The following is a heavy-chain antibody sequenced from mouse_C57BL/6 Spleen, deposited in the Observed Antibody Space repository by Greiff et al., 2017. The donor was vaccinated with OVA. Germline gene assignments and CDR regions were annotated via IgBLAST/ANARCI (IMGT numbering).Heavy chain of an antibody. CDR2: ISSGSSTI. Sequence: DVMLVESGGGLVKPGGSLKLSCAASGFTFSDYGMHWVRQAPEKGLEWVAYISSGSSTIYYADTVKGRFPISRDNAKNTLFLQMTSLRSEDTAMYYCARELTTVVVPYAMDYWGQGTSVTVSS. CDR3: ARELTTVVVPYAMDY. D-gene: IGHD1-1*01. V-gene: IGHV5-17*01. CDR1: GFTFSDYG. J-gene: IGHJ4*01.